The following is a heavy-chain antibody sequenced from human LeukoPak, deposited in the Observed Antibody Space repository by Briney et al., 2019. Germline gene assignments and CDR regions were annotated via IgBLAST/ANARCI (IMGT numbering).Heavy chain of an antibody. CDR1: GVSMSGYW. D-gene: IGHD5-12*01. J-gene: IGHJ4*02. Sequence: PGGSLRLSCAASGVSMSGYWMSWVRQAPGKGLEWVANIKQDGSERHYADSVKGRFTISRDNAQNSLYLQMNSLRAEETAVYYCARVFGAYDSIDCWGQGTLVTVS. CDR2: IKQDGSER. V-gene: IGHV3-7*01. CDR3: ARVFGAYDSIDC.